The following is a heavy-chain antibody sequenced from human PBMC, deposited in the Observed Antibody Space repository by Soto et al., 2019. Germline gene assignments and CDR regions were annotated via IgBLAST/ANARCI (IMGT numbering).Heavy chain of an antibody. CDR1: GYPFGGYA. CDR3: ARPTTSYGDYGWSLAY. CDR2: VSAHTGDS. D-gene: IGHD4-17*01. V-gene: IGHV1-18*01. Sequence: QVQLVQSGAEVKKPGASVKVSCKASGYPFGGYAIGWVRQAPGQGLEWMGWVSAHTGDSGYAQRSQGRATLTTETSTSKAYMALRGLRSDATAVYYCARPTTSYGDYGWSLAYWGQGTLVTISS. J-gene: IGHJ4*02.